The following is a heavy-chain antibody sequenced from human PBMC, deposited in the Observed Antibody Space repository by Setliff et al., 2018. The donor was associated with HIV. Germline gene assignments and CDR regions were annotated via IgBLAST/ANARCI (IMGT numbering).Heavy chain of an antibody. CDR3: AKSTGPTPSLLYMDV. Sequence: GGSLRLSCAASGFTLSSYAMSWVRQAPGEGLEWVSAISGSGGSTYYADSVKGRFTISRDNSKNTLYLQMNSLRAEDTAVYYCAKSTGPTPSLLYMDVWGKGTTVTVSS. CDR2: ISGSGGST. J-gene: IGHJ6*03. CDR1: GFTLSSYA. D-gene: IGHD1-1*01. V-gene: IGHV3-23*01.